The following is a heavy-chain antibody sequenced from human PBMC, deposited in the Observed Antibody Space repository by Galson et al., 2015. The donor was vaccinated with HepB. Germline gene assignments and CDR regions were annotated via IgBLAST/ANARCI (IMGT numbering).Heavy chain of an antibody. V-gene: IGHV3-15*01. Sequence: SLRLSCAASGFIFSSAWMNWVRQTPGKGLEWVARIRSKRDGEKTDYATPVKGRFTISRDDSVDTLYLQISSLRTDDTGIYYRTTGFSTPSHDGKWGQGALVTVSS. CDR2: IRSKRDGEKT. CDR1: GFIFSSAW. CDR3: TTGFSTPSHDGK. J-gene: IGHJ4*02. D-gene: IGHD5-18*01.